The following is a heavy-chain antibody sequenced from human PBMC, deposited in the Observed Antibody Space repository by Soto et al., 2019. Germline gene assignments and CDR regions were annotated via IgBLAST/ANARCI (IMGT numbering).Heavy chain of an antibody. V-gene: IGHV3-30*18. Sequence: GGSLRLSCAASGFTFSSYGMHWVRQAPGKGLEWVAVISYDGSNKYYADSVKGRFTISRDNSKNTLYLQMNSLRAEDTAVYYCAKAVEYSSSRNYYYYGMDVWGQGTTVTVSS. CDR2: ISYDGSNK. D-gene: IGHD6-6*01. J-gene: IGHJ6*02. CDR3: AKAVEYSSSRNYYYYGMDV. CDR1: GFTFSSYG.